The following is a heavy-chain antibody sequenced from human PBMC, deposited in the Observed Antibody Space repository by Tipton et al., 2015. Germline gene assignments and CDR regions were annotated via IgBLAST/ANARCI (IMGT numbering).Heavy chain of an antibody. CDR2: IYTGGRT. J-gene: IGHJ4*02. V-gene: IGHV4-4*07. CDR1: GGSVSSYY. D-gene: IGHD5-18*01. CDR3: ATLKGGDTAMAPGPQGHTPPHDGLFDD. Sequence: TLSLTCTVSGGSVSSYYWSWFRQPAGKGLEWIGRIYTGGRTNYNPSLKSRVTMSVDTSKNQFSLKLSSVTAADTAVYYCATLKGGDTAMAPGPQGHTPPHDGLFDDWGQGTLVTVSS.